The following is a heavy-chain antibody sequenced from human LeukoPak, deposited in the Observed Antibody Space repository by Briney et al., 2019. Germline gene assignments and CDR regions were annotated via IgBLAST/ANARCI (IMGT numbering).Heavy chain of an antibody. J-gene: IGHJ4*02. V-gene: IGHV4-39*07. CDR2: IDYSGGT. Sequence: SETLSLTCTVSGDSSSNSIYYWGWIRQPPGKGLEWIGSIDYSGGTYYNPSLKSRASISIDTSKIQFSLKLSSVTAADTAMYYCARVSFTYGPLDSWSPGILVTVSS. CDR3: ARVSFTYGPLDS. D-gene: IGHD4-17*01. CDR1: GDSSSNSIYY.